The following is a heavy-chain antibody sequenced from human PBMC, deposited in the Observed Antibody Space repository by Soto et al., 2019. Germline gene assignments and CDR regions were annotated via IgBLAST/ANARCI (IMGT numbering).Heavy chain of an antibody. CDR3: ARDWESKLDAFDI. V-gene: IGHV3-30-3*01. CDR1: GFTFSSYA. CDR2: ISYDGSNK. Sequence: LRLSCAASGFTFSSYAMHWVRQAPGKGLEWVAVISYDGSNKYYADSVKGRFTISRDNSKNTLYLQMNSLRAEDTAVYYCARDWESKLDAFDIWGQGTMVTV. D-gene: IGHD1-26*01. J-gene: IGHJ3*02.